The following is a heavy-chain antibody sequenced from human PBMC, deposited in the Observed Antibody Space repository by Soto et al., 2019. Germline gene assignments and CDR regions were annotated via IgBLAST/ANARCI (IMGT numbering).Heavy chain of an antibody. V-gene: IGHV1-18*01. J-gene: IGHJ4*02. CDR1: GYTFTSYG. CDR2: ISAYNGNT. D-gene: IGHD4-17*01. CDR3: ASGTTVETGSY. Sequence: QVQLVQSGAEVKKPGASVKVSCKTSGYTFTSYGISWVRQAPAQVREWIGWISAYNGNTNYAQKVQGRVTMTTDTSTSTAYMELRSLRSHETAVYYCASGTTVETGSYWGQGTRVTVSS.